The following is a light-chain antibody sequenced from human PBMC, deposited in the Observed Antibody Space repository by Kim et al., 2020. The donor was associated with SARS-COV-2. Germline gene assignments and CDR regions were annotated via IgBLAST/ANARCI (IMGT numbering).Light chain of an antibody. V-gene: IGKV3-20*01. Sequence: EIVLTQSPGTLSLSPGERATLSCRASQSVSDNYLAWYQQKPGQAPRLLIYGASSRATGIPYRFSGSGSGTDFTLTISRLEPEDFAVYYCQQYDTSPSCTFGQGTKLEI. CDR3: QQYDTSPSCT. CDR1: QSVSDNY. CDR2: GAS. J-gene: IGKJ2*02.